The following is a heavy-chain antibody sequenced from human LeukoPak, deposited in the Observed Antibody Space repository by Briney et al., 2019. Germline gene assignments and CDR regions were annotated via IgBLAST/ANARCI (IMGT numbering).Heavy chain of an antibody. CDR1: GGSISSGSYY. CDR3: ACLVVPAGCFDY. J-gene: IGHJ4*02. Sequence: PSETLSLTCTVSGGSISSGSYYWSWIRQPAGKGLEWIGRIYTSGSTNYNPSLKSRVTISVDTSKNQFSLKLSSVTAADTAVYYCACLVVPAGCFDYWGQGTLVTVSP. CDR2: IYTSGST. V-gene: IGHV4-61*02. D-gene: IGHD2-2*01.